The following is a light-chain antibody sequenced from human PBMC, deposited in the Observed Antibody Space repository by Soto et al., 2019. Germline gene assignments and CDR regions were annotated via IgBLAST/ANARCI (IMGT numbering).Light chain of an antibody. V-gene: IGLV2-14*01. J-gene: IGLJ1*01. CDR1: SSDVGGYKY. Sequence: QSALTQPASVSGSPGQSITISCTGTSSDVGGYKYVSWYQQHPGKAPKLMIYEVSNRPSGVSNRFSGFKSGNTASLTISGLQAEYEADYYCSSYTSRSTQVFGTGTKLTAL. CDR2: EVS. CDR3: SSYTSRSTQV.